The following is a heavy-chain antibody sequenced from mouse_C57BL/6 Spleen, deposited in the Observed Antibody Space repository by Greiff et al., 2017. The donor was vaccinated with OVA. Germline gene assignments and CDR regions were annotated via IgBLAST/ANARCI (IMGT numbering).Heavy chain of an antibody. CDR1: GYTFTSYW. Sequence: QVQLQQPGAELVKPGASVKMSCKASGYTFTSYWITWVKQRPGQGLEWIGDIYPGSGSTNYNEKFKSKATLTVDTSSSTAYMQLSSLTSEDSAVYYCARDPDGYYPNWYFDVWGTGTTVTVSS. CDR2: IYPGSGST. V-gene: IGHV1-55*01. D-gene: IGHD2-3*01. CDR3: ARDPDGYYPNWYFDV. J-gene: IGHJ1*03.